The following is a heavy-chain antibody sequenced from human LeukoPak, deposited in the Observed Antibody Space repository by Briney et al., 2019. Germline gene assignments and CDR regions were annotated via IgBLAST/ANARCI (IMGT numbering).Heavy chain of an antibody. CDR3: AREGKITMVRGVIRYYYMDV. J-gene: IGHJ6*03. Sequence: PSETLSLTCTVSGGSISSYYWSWIRQPPGKGLEWIGYIYYSGSTNYNPSPKSRVTISVDTSKNQFSLKLSSVTAADTAVYYCAREGKITMVRGVIRYYYMDVWGKGTTVTISS. D-gene: IGHD3-10*01. CDR2: IYYSGST. V-gene: IGHV4-59*12. CDR1: GGSISSYY.